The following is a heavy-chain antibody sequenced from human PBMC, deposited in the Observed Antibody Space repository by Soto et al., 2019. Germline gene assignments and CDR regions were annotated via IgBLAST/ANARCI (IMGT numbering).Heavy chain of an antibody. D-gene: IGHD4-17*01. CDR1: GGSTRRGSNY. Sequence: SQTLSLTSSGSGGSTRRGSNYWCWLRQHQGKGLEWIGYIYNSGSTYYNPSLKSRVIISVDTSKNQFSLTLSSVTAADTAVYYCARESATVTTVESNWAQGPLVTVS. J-gene: IGHJ4*02. CDR2: IYNSGST. CDR3: ARESATVTTVESN. V-gene: IGHV4-31*03.